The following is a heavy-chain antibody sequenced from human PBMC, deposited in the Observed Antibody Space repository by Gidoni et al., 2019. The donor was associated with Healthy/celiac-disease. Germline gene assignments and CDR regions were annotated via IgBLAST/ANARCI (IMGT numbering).Heavy chain of an antibody. CDR3: ARAWGYCSGGSCHTVDV. CDR1: GFTFSDHY. V-gene: IGHV3-72*01. J-gene: IGHJ6*02. D-gene: IGHD2-15*01. CDR2: TRNKANSYTT. Sequence: EVQLVESGGGLVQPGGSLRLSCAASGFTFSDHYMDWGRQAPGKGLEWVGRTRNKANSYTTEYAASVKGRFTISRDDSKNSLYLQMNSLKTEDTAVYYCARAWGYCSGGSCHTVDVWGQGTTVTVSS.